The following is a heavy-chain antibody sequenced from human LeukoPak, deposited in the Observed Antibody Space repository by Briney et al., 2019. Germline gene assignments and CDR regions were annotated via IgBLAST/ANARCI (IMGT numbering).Heavy chain of an antibody. CDR3: AKTPYYYGSGNNWFDP. CDR1: GFTFSSYA. V-gene: IGHV3-23*01. J-gene: IGHJ5*02. CDR2: ISGSGGST. D-gene: IGHD3-10*01. Sequence: GGSLRLSCAASGFTFSSYAMSWVRQAPGKGLEWVSAISGSGGSTYYADSVEGRFTISRDNSKNTLYLQMNSLRAEDTAVYYCAKTPYYYGSGNNWFDPWGQGTLVTVSS.